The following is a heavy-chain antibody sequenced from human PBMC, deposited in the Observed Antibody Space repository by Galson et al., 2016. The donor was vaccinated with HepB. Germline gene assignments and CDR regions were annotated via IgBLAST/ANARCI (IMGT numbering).Heavy chain of an antibody. CDR1: GFSINTYW. J-gene: IGHJ5*02. V-gene: IGHV3-74*01. Sequence: SLRLSCAASGFSINTYWMHWVRQAPGKGLVWVSRISSDGSSTSYADSVKGRFTISRDNAKNTLYLQMNSLRAEDTAVYYCARDLMSPYNWFDPWGQGALITVSS. CDR2: ISSDGSST. CDR3: ARDLMSPYNWFDP.